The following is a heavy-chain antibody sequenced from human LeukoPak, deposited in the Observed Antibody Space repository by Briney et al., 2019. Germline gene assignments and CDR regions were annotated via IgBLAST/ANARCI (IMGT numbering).Heavy chain of an antibody. Sequence: GGSLRLSCAASGFTFSNYAMHWVRQAPGKGLELVAVISSDGSNKYYADSVKGRFTISRDNSKNTLYLQMNSLRAEDTAVYSCASHYDTSGYHYFDFWGQGTLVTVSS. CDR1: GFTFSNYA. J-gene: IGHJ4*02. D-gene: IGHD3-22*01. V-gene: IGHV3-30-3*01. CDR3: ASHYDTSGYHYFDF. CDR2: ISSDGSNK.